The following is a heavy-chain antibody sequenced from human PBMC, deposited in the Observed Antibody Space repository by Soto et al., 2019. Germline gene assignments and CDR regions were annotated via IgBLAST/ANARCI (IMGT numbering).Heavy chain of an antibody. D-gene: IGHD6-13*01. J-gene: IGHJ4*02. CDR2: ISYDGSNK. V-gene: IGHV3-30*18. CDR1: GFTFSSYG. Sequence: GGSLRLSCAASGFTFSSYGTHWVRQAPGKGLEWVAVISYDGSNKYYADSVKGRLTISRDNSKNTLYLQMNSLRAEDTAVYYCAKDGDSSSWDYFDYWGQGTLVTVSS. CDR3: AKDGDSSSWDYFDY.